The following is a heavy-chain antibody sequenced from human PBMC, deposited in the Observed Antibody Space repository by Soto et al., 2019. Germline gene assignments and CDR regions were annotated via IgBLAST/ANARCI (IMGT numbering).Heavy chain of an antibody. D-gene: IGHD6-19*01. CDR2: ISGNGGTT. J-gene: IGHJ4*02. CDR3: AKDRGGFTNGWESFDS. V-gene: IGHV3-23*01. Sequence: EVVLLESGGGLVQPGGSLRLSCEVSGFAFSFYSMSWVRQAPGKGLEWVASISGNGGTTYYAVSGKGRFTFSRDNSKNTLYLQMNTLRGEDTAVYYCAKDRGGFTNGWESFDSWGQGTLVTVSS. CDR1: GFAFSFYS.